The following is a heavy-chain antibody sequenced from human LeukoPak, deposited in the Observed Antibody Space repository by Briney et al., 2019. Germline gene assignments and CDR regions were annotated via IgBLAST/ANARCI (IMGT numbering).Heavy chain of an antibody. V-gene: IGHV1-69*04. J-gene: IGHJ4*02. CDR2: IIPILDVT. CDR1: GYTFTSYY. CDR3: ARGGGVDILTGFQY. Sequence: GASVKVSCKASGYTFTSYYMHWVRQAPGQGLEWMGRIIPILDVTNYAQKFQGRVTITADQSTSTAYMEPSSLRTEDTAVYYCARGGGVDILTGFQYWGQGTLVTVSS. D-gene: IGHD3-9*01.